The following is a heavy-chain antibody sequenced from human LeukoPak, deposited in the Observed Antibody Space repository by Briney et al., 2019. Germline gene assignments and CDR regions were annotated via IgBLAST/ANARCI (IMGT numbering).Heavy chain of an antibody. J-gene: IGHJ3*02. CDR2: IYYSGST. CDR1: GGSISSYY. V-gene: IGHV4-59*08. CDR3: ARPYSSGWYGVFHI. Sequence: QASETLSLTCTVSGGSISSYYWSWIRQPPGKGLEWIGYIYYSGSTNYNPSLKSRVTISVDTSKNRFSLRLSSVTAADTAVYYCARPYSSGWYGVFHIWGQGTMVTVSS. D-gene: IGHD6-19*01.